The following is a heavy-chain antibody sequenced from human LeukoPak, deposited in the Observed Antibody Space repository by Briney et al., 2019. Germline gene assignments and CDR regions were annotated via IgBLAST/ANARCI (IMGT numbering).Heavy chain of an antibody. CDR3: AKGKRDQLLLCAFDI. CDR2: ISGSGGST. V-gene: IGHV3-23*01. CDR1: GFAFSSYG. D-gene: IGHD2-2*01. Sequence: GGSLRLSCAASGFAFSSYGMSWVRQAPGKGLEWVSAISGSGGSTYYADSVKGRFTISRDNSKNTLYLQMNSLRAEDTAIYYCAKGKRDQLLLCAFDIWGQGTMVTVSS. J-gene: IGHJ3*02.